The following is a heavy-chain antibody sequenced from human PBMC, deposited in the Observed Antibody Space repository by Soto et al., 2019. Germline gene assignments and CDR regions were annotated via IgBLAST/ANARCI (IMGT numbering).Heavy chain of an antibody. CDR1: GGSISSSSYY. Sequence: SETLSLTCTVSGGSISSSSYYWGWIRQPPGKGLEWIGSIYYSGSTYYNPSLKSRVTISVDTSKNQFSLKLSSVTAADTAVYYCARHDFSTLNVDTAMVTFYSLVSTNYYYYMDVWGKGTTVTVSS. J-gene: IGHJ6*03. V-gene: IGHV4-39*01. CDR3: ARHDFSTLNVDTAMVTFYSLVSTNYYYYMDV. D-gene: IGHD5-18*01. CDR2: IYYSGST.